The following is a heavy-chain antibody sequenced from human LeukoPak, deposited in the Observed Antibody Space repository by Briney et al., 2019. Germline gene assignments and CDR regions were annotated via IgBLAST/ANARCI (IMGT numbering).Heavy chain of an antibody. D-gene: IGHD2-15*01. V-gene: IGHV4-30-4*01. Sequence: SETLSLTCTVSGGSISSGDYYWSWIRQPPGKGLEWIGYIYYSGSTYYNSSRKSRVTMSVDTSKNQFSLKLSSVTAADTAVYYCVRDVVVTAHMDVWGKGTTVTVSS. CDR1: GGSISSGDYY. J-gene: IGHJ6*04. CDR2: IYYSGST. CDR3: VRDVVVTAHMDV.